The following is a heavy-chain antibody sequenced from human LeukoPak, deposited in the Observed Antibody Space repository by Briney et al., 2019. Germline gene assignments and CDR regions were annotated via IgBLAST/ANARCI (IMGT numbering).Heavy chain of an antibody. CDR2: IRSKAYGGTT. V-gene: IGHV3-49*04. Sequence: GGSLRLSCTASGFTFGDYAMSWVRQAPGKGLECVGFIRSKAYGGTTEYAASVKGRFTISRDDSKSIAYLQMNSLKTEDTAVYYCTRGYDFWSFWGQGTLVTVSS. CDR3: TRGYDFWSF. J-gene: IGHJ4*02. D-gene: IGHD3-3*01. CDR1: GFTFGDYA.